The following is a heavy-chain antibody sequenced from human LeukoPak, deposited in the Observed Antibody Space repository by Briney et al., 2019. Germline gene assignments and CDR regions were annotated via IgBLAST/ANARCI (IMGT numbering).Heavy chain of an antibody. D-gene: IGHD1-1*01. CDR2: INHSGST. CDR1: GGSISSGDYY. J-gene: IGHJ3*02. Sequence: PSETLSLTCTVSGGSISSGDYYWSWIRQPPGKGLEWIGEINHSGSTNYNPSLKSRVTISVDTSKNQFSLKLSSVTAADTAVYYCANGGYGAFDIWGQGTMVTVSS. V-gene: IGHV4-39*07. CDR3: ANGGYGAFDI.